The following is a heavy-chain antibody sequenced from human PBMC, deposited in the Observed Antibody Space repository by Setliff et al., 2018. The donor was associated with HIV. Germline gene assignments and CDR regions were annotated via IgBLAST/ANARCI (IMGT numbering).Heavy chain of an antibody. V-gene: IGHV1-18*01. Sequence: SVKVSCKASGYTFTSYGMGWVRQAPGQGLEWMGWISAYNGNTHYAQKLQGRVTMTTDTSTSTAYMELRSLRSDDTAVYYCARDYYGSGSYFILDYWGPGTLVTVSS. CDR2: ISAYNGNT. J-gene: IGHJ4*02. CDR1: GYTFTSYG. D-gene: IGHD3-10*01. CDR3: ARDYYGSGSYFILDY.